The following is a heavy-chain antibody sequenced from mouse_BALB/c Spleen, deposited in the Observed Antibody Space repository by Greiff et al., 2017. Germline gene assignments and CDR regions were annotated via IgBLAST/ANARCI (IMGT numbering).Heavy chain of an antibody. J-gene: IGHJ4*01. CDR1: GFTFSSYA. D-gene: IGHD1-1*01. V-gene: IGHV5-6-5*01. Sequence: EVMLVESGGGLVKPGGSLKLSCAASGFTFSSYAMSWVRQTPEKRLEWVASISSGGSTYYPDSVKGRFTISRDNARIILYLQMSSLRSEDTAMYYCARFFYYYGSYYYAMDYWGQGTSVTVSS. CDR2: ISSGGST. CDR3: ARFFYYYGSYYYAMDY.